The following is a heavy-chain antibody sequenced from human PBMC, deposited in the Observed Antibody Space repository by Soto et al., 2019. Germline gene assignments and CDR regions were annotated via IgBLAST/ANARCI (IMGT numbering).Heavy chain of an antibody. D-gene: IGHD3-3*01. J-gene: IGHJ6*02. V-gene: IGHV1-58*01. CDR1: GFTFTSSA. Sequence: SVKVSCKASGFTFTSSAVQWVRQARGQRLEWIGWIVVGSGNTNYAQKFQERVTITRDMSTSTAYMELSSLRSADTAVYYCAADSLYFRVVIFYYYGMDVWGQRTTVTVSS. CDR2: IVVGSGNT. CDR3: AADSLYFRVVIFYYYGMDV.